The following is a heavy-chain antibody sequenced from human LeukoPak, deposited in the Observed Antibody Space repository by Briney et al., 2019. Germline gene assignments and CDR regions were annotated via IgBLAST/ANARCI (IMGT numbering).Heavy chain of an antibody. CDR3: AKQWVDC. CDR1: GFTFSNYA. Sequence: PGGSLRLSCAPSGFTFSNYAMNWVRQAPGRGLEWVSSISESGDTTHHADSVKGRFTISRDNAQNTLYLQMNTLRAEDTALYYCAKQWVDCWGQGTLVTVSS. CDR2: ISESGDTT. J-gene: IGHJ4*02. V-gene: IGHV3-23*01. D-gene: IGHD1-26*01.